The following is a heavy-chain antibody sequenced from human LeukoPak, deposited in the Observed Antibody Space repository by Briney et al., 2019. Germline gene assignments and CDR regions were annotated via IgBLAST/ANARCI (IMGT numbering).Heavy chain of an antibody. D-gene: IGHD3-22*01. Sequence: GGSLRLSCSASGFTFSNCAMHWVRQAPGKGLEYVSAISTDGGGTYYADSVKGRFTISRDNSKDTLFLQMSSLRPEDTAVYYCVKRVAGSRGYDYWGQGTLVTVSS. CDR3: VKRVAGSRGYDY. CDR1: GFTFSNCA. J-gene: IGHJ4*02. CDR2: ISTDGGGT. V-gene: IGHV3-64D*06.